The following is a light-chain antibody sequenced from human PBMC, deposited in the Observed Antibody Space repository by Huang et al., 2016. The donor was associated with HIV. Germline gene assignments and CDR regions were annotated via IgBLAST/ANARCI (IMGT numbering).Light chain of an antibody. V-gene: IGKV1-12*01. Sequence: DIQMTQSPSSVSASVGDRVTITCRASQGVSTWVVWYQQKPGKAPKVLIHTASSLQIGVPSRFSGSGSGTDFTLTISSLQPEDFATYYCQQADSFPYTFGQGTKLEIK. CDR3: QQADSFPYT. CDR1: QGVSTW. J-gene: IGKJ2*01. CDR2: TAS.